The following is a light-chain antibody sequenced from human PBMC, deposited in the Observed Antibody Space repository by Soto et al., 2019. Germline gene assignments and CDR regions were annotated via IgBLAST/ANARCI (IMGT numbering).Light chain of an antibody. V-gene: IGLV1-44*01. Sequence: QSVLTQPPSASGTPGQRVTISCSGGSSKIGTNAVNWYQQLPGTAPKLLIYNNNQRPSGVPDRFSGSKSGTSASLAISGLQSEDEADYYCAAWDDSLNGYVLGTGTKVTVL. CDR3: AAWDDSLNGYV. J-gene: IGLJ1*01. CDR1: SSKIGTNA. CDR2: NNN.